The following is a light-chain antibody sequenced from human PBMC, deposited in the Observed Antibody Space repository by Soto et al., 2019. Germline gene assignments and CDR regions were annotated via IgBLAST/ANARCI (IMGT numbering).Light chain of an antibody. CDR1: SSDVGSQNL. CDR2: EGS. Sequence: QSVLTHPACVSVSPGHSITMSCTGSSSDVGSQNLVSWYQQHPRKAAKLIIYEGSRRPSGVSNRFSGSQSGNTASLTVSGLQAEDEADYYCCSFAAGNTYVFGSGTKVTVL. CDR3: CSFAAGNTYV. V-gene: IGLV2-23*01. J-gene: IGLJ1*01.